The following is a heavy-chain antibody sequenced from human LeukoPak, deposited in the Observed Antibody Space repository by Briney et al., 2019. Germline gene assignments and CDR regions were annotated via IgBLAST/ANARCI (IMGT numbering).Heavy chain of an antibody. CDR1: GDSINSYH. V-gene: IGHV4-4*07. Sequence: SETLSLTCTVSGDSINSYHWSWIRQPAGKGLEWIGRIHMSGSTNYNPSLRSRVAISMDNSKNQFSLKLKSVTAADTAVYYCARDDSSRDDSGGYHYWGQGTLVTVSS. CDR2: IHMSGST. D-gene: IGHD3-22*01. J-gene: IGHJ4*02. CDR3: ARDDSSRDDSGGYHY.